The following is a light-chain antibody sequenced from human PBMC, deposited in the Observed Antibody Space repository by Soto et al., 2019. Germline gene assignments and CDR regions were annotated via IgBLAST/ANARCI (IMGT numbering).Light chain of an antibody. V-gene: IGLV2-14*01. J-gene: IGLJ2*01. CDR2: EVS. CDR3: SSYTSSSPRWVV. CDR1: SSDVGGYNY. Sequence: QSALTQPASVSGSPGQSITISCTGTSSDVGGYNYVSWYQQHPGKAPKLMIYEVSNRPSGVSNRFSGSKSGNTASLTISGLQAEDEADYYCSSYTSSSPRWVVFGGGTKLTVL.